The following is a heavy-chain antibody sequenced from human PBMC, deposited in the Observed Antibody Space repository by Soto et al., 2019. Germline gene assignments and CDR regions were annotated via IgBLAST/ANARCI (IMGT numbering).Heavy chain of an antibody. Sequence: QVQLQESGPGLVKPSETLSLTYTVSGDSMTKYYWSWIRQPAGKGLEWIGRIYTSGSTNYNPSLKSRVTMSIDTSNTHFSLKLKSVTAADTAVYYCARTVGAAYYFDFWGQGALVTVSS. V-gene: IGHV4-4*07. CDR1: GDSMTKYY. CDR3: ARTVGAAYYFDF. CDR2: IYTSGST. J-gene: IGHJ4*02. D-gene: IGHD1-26*01.